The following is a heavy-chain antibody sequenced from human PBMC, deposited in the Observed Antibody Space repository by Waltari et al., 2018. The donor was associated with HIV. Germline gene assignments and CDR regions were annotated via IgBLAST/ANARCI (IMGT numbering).Heavy chain of an antibody. V-gene: IGHV3-21*01. CDR1: GFTFSSYS. CDR3: ARQDSSGGNYYYGMDV. J-gene: IGHJ6*02. CDR2: ISSSSIYI. D-gene: IGHD3-22*01. Sequence: EVQLVESGGGLVMPGGSLRLSCAASGFTFSSYSMNWVRQAPGKGLEWVSSISSSSIYISYADSVKGRFTISRDNAKNSLYLQMNSLRAEDTAVYYCARQDSSGGNYYYGMDVWGQGTTVTVSS.